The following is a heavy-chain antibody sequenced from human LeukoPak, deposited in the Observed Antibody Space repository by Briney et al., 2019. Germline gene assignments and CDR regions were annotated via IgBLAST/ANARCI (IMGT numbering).Heavy chain of an antibody. D-gene: IGHD5-24*01. CDR1: GFTFSSYS. V-gene: IGHV3-7*01. CDR3: ARGVWLY. CDR2: IKQDGSEK. J-gene: IGHJ4*02. Sequence: GGTLRLSCAASGFTFSSYSMNWVRQAPGKGLEWVANIKQDGSEKYYVDSVKGRFTISRDNAKNSLYLQMNSLRAEDTAVYYCARGVWLYWGQGTLVTVSS.